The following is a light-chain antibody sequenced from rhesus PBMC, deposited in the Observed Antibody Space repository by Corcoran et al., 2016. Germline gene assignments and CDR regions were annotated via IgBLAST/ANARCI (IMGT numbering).Light chain of an antibody. CDR2: KAS. CDR3: QHGYGTPYS. J-gene: IGKJ2*01. V-gene: IGKV1-74*01. Sequence: DIQMTQSPSSLSASVGDRVTITCRASENVNNYLNWYQQKPGKAPKLLIYKASTLQSGVPSRFSGSGSGTDYTFPISGRQPEGVATYYCQHGYGTPYSFGQGTKGEIK. CDR1: ENVNNY.